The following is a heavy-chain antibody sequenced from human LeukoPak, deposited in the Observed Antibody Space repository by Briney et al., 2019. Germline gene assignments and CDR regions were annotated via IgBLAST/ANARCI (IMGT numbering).Heavy chain of an antibody. CDR1: GFTLSSYW. CDR3: ASSSVDG. CDR2: INSDGSST. J-gene: IGHJ4*02. Sequence: GGSLRLSCAASGFTLSSYWMHWVRQTPGKGPVWVSRINSDGSSTSYADSVKGRFTISRDNSKNTLYLQMNSLRAEDTAVYYCASSSVDGWGQGTLVTVSS. D-gene: IGHD4-23*01. V-gene: IGHV3-74*01.